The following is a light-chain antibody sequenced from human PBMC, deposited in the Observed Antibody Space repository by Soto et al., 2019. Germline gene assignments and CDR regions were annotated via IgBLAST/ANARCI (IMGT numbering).Light chain of an antibody. CDR3: QQRLSYPLT. J-gene: IGKJ5*01. CDR2: TAS. V-gene: IGKV1-9*01. CDR1: QDISRY. Sequence: DIQLTQSPSFLSASVGDRVTVTCRAGQDISRYLAWYQQKPGKAPKLLIHTASTLQSGVPSRFSGSGSGAEFTLTISRLQPDDFATYYCQQRLSYPLTFGPGTRLDI.